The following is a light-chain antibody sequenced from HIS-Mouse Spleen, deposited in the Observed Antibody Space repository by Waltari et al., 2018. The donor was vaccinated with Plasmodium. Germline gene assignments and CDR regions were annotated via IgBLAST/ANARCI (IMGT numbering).Light chain of an antibody. V-gene: IGKV3-20*01. CDR3: QQYGSSPYT. CDR2: GAS. Sequence: EIVLTQSPGTLSLSPGERAPLSCRASQRVSSSYLAWDQQKPGQAPRLLIYGASSRATGIPDRFSGSGSGTDCTLTISRLEPEDFAVYYCQQYGSSPYTFGQGTKLEIK. CDR1: QRVSSSY. J-gene: IGKJ2*01.